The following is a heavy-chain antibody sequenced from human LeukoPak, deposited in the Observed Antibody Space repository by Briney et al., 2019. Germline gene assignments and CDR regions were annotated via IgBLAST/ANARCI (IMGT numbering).Heavy chain of an antibody. CDR2: IYYSGST. Sequence: SETLSLTCTVSGGSISSYYWSWIRQPPGKGLEWIGYIYYSGSTNYNPSLKSRVTISVDTSKNQFSLKLSSVTAADTAVYYCARAVGYSGYLVDYWGQGTLVTVSS. CDR3: ARAVGYSGYLVDY. D-gene: IGHD5-12*01. CDR1: GGSISSYY. V-gene: IGHV4-59*12. J-gene: IGHJ4*02.